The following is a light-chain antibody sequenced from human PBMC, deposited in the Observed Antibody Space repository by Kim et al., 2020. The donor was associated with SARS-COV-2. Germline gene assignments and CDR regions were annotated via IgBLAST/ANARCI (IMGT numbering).Light chain of an antibody. CDR3: LKYNNWPPWK. V-gene: IGKV3-15*01. CDR2: GAS. J-gene: IGKJ1*01. Sequence: EIVMTQSPATLSVSPGERATLSCRASQSVSSNLAWYQQKPGQAPRLLIYGASTRATGIPARFSGSGSGTEFTLTISSLQSEDFAVYYCLKYNNWPPWKFGQGTKVDIK. CDR1: QSVSSN.